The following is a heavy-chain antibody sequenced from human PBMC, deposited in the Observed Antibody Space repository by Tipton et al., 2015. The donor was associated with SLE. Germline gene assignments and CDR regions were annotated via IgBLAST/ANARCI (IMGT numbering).Heavy chain of an antibody. CDR1: GFSFGSFW. CDR2: IKQDGTER. J-gene: IGHJ4*02. Sequence: SLRLSCATSGFSFGSFWMKWVRQAPGKGLEWVATIKQDGTERYYGDSVKGRFTISRDNSENSLTLQMDSLRDEDTAVYYCAKFSDYWGQGTLVTVSS. D-gene: IGHD3-3*01. CDR3: AKFSDY. V-gene: IGHV3-7*01.